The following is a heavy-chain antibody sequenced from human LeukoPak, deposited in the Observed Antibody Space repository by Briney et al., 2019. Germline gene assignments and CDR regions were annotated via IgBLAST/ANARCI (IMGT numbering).Heavy chain of an antibody. J-gene: IGHJ6*03. V-gene: IGHV3-21*04. Sequence: GGSLRLSCAASGFTFTSYSMNWVRQAPGKGLEWVSSISGSSTFIYYADSVKGRFTISRDNAKNSLYLQMNSLRVADTAVYYCTTLVYYYYYMDVWGKGTTVTISS. CDR1: GFTFTSYS. CDR2: ISGSSTFI. D-gene: IGHD3-16*01. CDR3: TTLVYYYYYMDV.